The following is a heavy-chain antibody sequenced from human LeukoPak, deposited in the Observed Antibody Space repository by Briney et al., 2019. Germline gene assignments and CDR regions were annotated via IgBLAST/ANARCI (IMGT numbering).Heavy chain of an antibody. J-gene: IGHJ3*02. Sequence: GGSLRLSCAASGLTFSSHWMNWVRQAPGKGLEWVSSISSSSSFIYYADSVKGRFTISRDNAKNSLYLQMNSLRAEDTAVYYCARASRMVRGAEDAFDIWGQGTMVTVSS. V-gene: IGHV3-21*01. D-gene: IGHD3-10*01. CDR1: GLTFSSHW. CDR3: ARASRMVRGAEDAFDI. CDR2: ISSSSSFI.